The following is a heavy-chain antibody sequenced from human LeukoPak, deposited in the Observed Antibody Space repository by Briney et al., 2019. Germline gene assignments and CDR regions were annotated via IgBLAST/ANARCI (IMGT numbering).Heavy chain of an antibody. CDR2: IYYNGRA. D-gene: IGHD3-22*01. CDR1: GGSHSSFF. V-gene: IGHV4-59*08. CDR3: ARRSSESFDF. J-gene: IGHJ4*02. Sequence: PSETLSLTRTVSGGSHSSFFWAWIPDPPGEGLEWIGYIYYNGRATYNPSLKSRVTISVDTSKNQFSLKLSSVTAADTAVYYCARRSSESFDFWGQGTLVTVSS.